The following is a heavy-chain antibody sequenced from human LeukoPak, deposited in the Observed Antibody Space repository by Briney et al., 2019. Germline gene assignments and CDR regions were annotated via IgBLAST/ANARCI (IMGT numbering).Heavy chain of an antibody. V-gene: IGHV4-30-4*08. CDR2: IYYSGST. Sequence: PSETLSLTCTVSGGSISSGDYYWSWIRQPPGKGLEWIGYIYYSGSTYYNPSLKSQVTISVDTSKNQFSLKLSSVTAADTAVYYCARGFHYDFWSGYFGRVWFDPWGQGTLVTVSS. J-gene: IGHJ5*02. D-gene: IGHD3-3*01. CDR3: ARGFHYDFWSGYFGRVWFDP. CDR1: GGSISSGDYY.